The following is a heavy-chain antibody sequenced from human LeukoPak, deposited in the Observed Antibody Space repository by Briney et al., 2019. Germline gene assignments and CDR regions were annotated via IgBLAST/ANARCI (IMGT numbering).Heavy chain of an antibody. D-gene: IGHD6-19*01. V-gene: IGHV3-7*01. CDR3: AREGRELSSGWFDY. J-gene: IGHJ4*02. CDR2: IKQDGSEK. CDR1: GFTFSSYW. Sequence: GGSLRLSCAASGFTFSSYWMSWVRQAPGKGLEWVANIKQDGSEKYYVDSVKGRFTISRDNAKNSLYLQMNSLRAEDTAVYFCAREGRELSSGWFDYWGQGTLVTVSS.